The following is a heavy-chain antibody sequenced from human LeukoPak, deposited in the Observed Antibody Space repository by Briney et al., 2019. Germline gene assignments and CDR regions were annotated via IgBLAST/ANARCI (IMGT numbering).Heavy chain of an antibody. V-gene: IGHV4-4*07. CDR3: VKAAVAVDY. D-gene: IGHD6-19*01. J-gene: IGHJ4*02. Sequence: NPSETLSLTCLVSGASISGHYWSWIRQPAGKGLEWIGRINSSGSTSYNPSLKSRGTMSVDTSKNLFSLRLTSVTAADTAVYYCVKAAVAVDYWGQGTLVTVSS. CDR1: GASISGHY. CDR2: INSSGST.